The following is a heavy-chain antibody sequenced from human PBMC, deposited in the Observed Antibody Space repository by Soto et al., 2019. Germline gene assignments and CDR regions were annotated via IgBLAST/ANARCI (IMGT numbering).Heavy chain of an antibody. CDR2: INPHSGDT. V-gene: IGHV1-2*02. J-gene: IGHJ4*02. CDR1: GYTFTGYS. D-gene: IGHD5-18*01. Sequence: ASVKVSCKASGYTFTGYSIHWVRQAPGQGLEWMGWINPHSGDTNIAQKFQGRVTMTRDTSISTAYMELSRLRSDDTAVYYCARGWDPAMVPRADYWGQGSPVTVSS. CDR3: ARGWDPAMVPRADY.